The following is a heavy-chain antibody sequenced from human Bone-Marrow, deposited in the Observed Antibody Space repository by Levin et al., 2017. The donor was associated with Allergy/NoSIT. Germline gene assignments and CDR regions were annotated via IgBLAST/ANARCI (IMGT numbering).Heavy chain of an antibody. V-gene: IGHV4-39*07. CDR2: INYSGTT. Sequence: PSETLSLTCTVSGGSITTTGFYWGWIRQPPGKGLEWIGNINYSGTTNYNPSLKSRVTISVDKSRNQVSLKVTSVTAADTAVYFCARVATGDLWSGAYYMDVWGKGTTVTVSS. J-gene: IGHJ6*03. D-gene: IGHD3-3*01. CDR1: GGSITTTGFY. CDR3: ARVATGDLWSGAYYMDV.